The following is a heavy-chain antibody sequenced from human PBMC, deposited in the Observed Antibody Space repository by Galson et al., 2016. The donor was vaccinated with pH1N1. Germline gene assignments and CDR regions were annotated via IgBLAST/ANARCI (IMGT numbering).Heavy chain of an antibody. J-gene: IGHJ4*02. D-gene: IGHD6-19*01. Sequence: SVKVSCKASGYSFTGHFIHWVRQAPGQGLQWMGRSNPSSGGANYPPKFQGRVSMTTDTSISTAYMELRGLRSDGTAVYYCARGPTNVTGWYGLFDFWGQGTLVTVSS. CDR2: SNPSSGGA. CDR3: ARGPTNVTGWYGLFDF. CDR1: GYSFTGHF. V-gene: IGHV1-2*06.